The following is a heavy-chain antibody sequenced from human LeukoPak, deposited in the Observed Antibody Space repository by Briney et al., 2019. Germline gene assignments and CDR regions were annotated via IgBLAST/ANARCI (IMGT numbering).Heavy chain of an antibody. CDR3: ARATTYYYGSGSYYLDY. J-gene: IGHJ4*02. D-gene: IGHD3-10*01. CDR2: IGTAGDT. CDR1: GFTFSSYS. V-gene: IGHV3-13*01. Sequence: GGSLRLSCAASGFTFSSYSMNWVRQATGKGLEWVSAIGTAGDTYYPGSVKGRFTISRENAKNSLYLQMNSLRAGDTAVYYCARATTYYYGSGSYYLDYWGQGTLVTVSS.